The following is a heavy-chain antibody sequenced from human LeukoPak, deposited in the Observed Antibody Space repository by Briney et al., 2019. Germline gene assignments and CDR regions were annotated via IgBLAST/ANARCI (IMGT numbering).Heavy chain of an antibody. CDR1: GFTFSSYA. Sequence: GGSLRLSCAASGFTFSSYAMHWVRQAPGKGLEWVAVISYDGSNKYYADSVKGRFTISRDNSKNTLYLQMNSQRAEDTAVYYCARDLFESGYYTNSGYWGQGTLVTVSS. V-gene: IGHV3-30*01. J-gene: IGHJ4*02. CDR3: ARDLFESGYYTNSGY. D-gene: IGHD3-3*01. CDR2: ISYDGSNK.